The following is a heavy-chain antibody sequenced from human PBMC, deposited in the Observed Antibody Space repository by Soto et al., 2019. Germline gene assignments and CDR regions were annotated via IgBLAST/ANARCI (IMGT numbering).Heavy chain of an antibody. D-gene: IGHD1-1*01. J-gene: IGHJ6*02. V-gene: IGHV1-18*04. CDR3: ARARLEPPRGYYYGMDV. Sequence: ASVKVSCKASGYTFTSYGISWVRQAPGQGLEWMGWISAYNGNTNYAQKLQGRVTMTTDTSTSTAYMELRSLRSDDTAVYYCARARLEPPRGYYYGMDVWGQGTTVTVSS. CDR1: GYTFTSYG. CDR2: ISAYNGNT.